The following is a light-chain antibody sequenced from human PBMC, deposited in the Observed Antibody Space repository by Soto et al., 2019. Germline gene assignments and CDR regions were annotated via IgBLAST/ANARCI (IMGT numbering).Light chain of an antibody. V-gene: IGKV1-39*01. Sequence: IQMTQFPSSLSASVGDRVTITCRAGQTVIRYLNWYQQKPGRAPNLLIYAVSNLQSGVPLRFSGSGSGTEFTLNISDLQPENFATYYCQQSSSTLFPFCPGTKVDIK. CDR2: AVS. J-gene: IGKJ3*01. CDR3: QQSSSTLFP. CDR1: QTVIRY.